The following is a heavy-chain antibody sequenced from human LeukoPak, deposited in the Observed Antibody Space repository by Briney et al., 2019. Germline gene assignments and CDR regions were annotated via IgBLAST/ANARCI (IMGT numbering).Heavy chain of an antibody. V-gene: IGHV1-2*02. J-gene: IGHJ6*03. CDR3: ARGVAGPYYYYYMDV. CDR2: INPNSGGT. D-gene: IGHD6-19*01. CDR1: GYTFTDYY. Sequence: ASVKVSCKTSGYTFTDYYIHWVRQAPGQGLEWMGWINPNSGGTNYAQKFQGRVTMTRDTSISTAYMELSRLTSDDTAVYYCARGVAGPYYYYYMDVWGRGTTVTVSS.